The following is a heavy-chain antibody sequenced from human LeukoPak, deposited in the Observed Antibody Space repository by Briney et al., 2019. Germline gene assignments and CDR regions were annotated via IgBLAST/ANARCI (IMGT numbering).Heavy chain of an antibody. Sequence: SVTVSFTASGGTFSSYAISWVRQAPGQGLEWMGGIIPIFGTANYAQKFQGRFTVTADESTSTAYMELSSLRSEDTAVYYCAREYCGGDCYFGMDVWGQGTTVTVSS. D-gene: IGHD2-21*02. CDR1: GGTFSSYA. CDR3: AREYCGGDCYFGMDV. V-gene: IGHV1-69*13. J-gene: IGHJ6*02. CDR2: IIPIFGTA.